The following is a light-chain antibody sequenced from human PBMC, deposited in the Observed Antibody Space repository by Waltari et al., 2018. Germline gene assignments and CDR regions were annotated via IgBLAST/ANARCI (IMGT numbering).Light chain of an antibody. Sequence: QSALTQPASVSGSPGQSITISCTGTSSDVGGYDYVSWYQQHPGKAPKLILYDVSNRPLEVSHRFSGSKSGNTASLTISGLRADDEAEYYCGSYTSSTTLAFGTGTKVTVL. CDR3: GSYTSSTTLA. J-gene: IGLJ1*01. CDR2: DVS. CDR1: SSDVGGYDY. V-gene: IGLV2-14*03.